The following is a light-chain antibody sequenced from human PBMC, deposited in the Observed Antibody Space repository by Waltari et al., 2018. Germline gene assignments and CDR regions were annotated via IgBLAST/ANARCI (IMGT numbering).Light chain of an antibody. J-gene: IGLJ2*01. Sequence: QSALTQPPSASGSPGQSVTISCTGTSRDVGAYNYVSWYQQYPGRAPKLIIYDVVKRPSGVPDRFSGSKSGNTASLTVSGLQAEDEAYYYCSSHAGSDNWGVFGGGTKLTVL. CDR3: SSHAGSDNWGV. V-gene: IGLV2-8*01. CDR1: SRDVGAYNY. CDR2: DVV.